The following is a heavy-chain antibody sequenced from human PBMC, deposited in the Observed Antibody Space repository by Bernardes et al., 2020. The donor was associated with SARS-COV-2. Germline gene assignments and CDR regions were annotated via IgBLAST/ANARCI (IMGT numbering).Heavy chain of an antibody. J-gene: IGHJ4*02. CDR1: GGSISSSSYY. V-gene: IGHV4-39*01. CDR2: IYYSGST. Sequence: SETLSLTCTVSGGSISSSSYYWGWIRQPPGKGLEWIGSIYYSGSTYYNPSLKSRVTISVDTSKNQFSLKLSSVTAADTAVYYCARPQLWYPSLVDYWGQGTLVTVSS. CDR3: ARPQLWYPSLVDY. D-gene: IGHD5-18*01.